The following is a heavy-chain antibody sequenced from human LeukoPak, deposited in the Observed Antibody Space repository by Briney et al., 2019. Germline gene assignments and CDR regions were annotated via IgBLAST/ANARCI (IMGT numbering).Heavy chain of an antibody. CDR3: ARVRRFGEFSDY. V-gene: IGHV4-4*02. Sequence: SETLSLTCAVSGGSISSSNWWNWVRQPPGKGLEWIGEIYHSGSTNYNPSLKSRVTISVDTSKNQFSLKLSSVTAADTAVYYCARVRRFGEFSDYWGQGTLVTVSS. J-gene: IGHJ4*02. CDR2: IYHSGST. D-gene: IGHD3-10*01. CDR1: GGSISSSNW.